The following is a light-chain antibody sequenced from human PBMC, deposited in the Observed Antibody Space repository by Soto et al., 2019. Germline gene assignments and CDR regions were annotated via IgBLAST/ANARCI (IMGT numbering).Light chain of an antibody. CDR2: AAS. J-gene: IGKJ3*01. Sequence: DMQMTQSPSSRSASVGDRVSITCRSSQNISNYLHWYQQRPGKAPKLLIYAASNLRSGVPSRFSGSGSGTDFTLTISSLQSEDFATYYCQQSYSIPRLTFGPGTRVEIK. V-gene: IGKV1-39*01. CDR1: QNISNY. CDR3: QQSYSIPRLT.